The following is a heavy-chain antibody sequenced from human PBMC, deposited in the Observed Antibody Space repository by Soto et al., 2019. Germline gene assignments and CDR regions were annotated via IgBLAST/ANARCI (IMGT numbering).Heavy chain of an antibody. CDR3: ARGPIVLMVYAIPTLTTYGMDV. Sequence: SETLSLTCVVYGGSFSGYYWSWIRQPPGKGLEWIGEINHSGSTNYNPSLKSRVTISVDTSKNQFSLKLSSVTAADTAVYYCARGPIVLMVYAIPTLTTYGMDVWGQGTTVTVSS. V-gene: IGHV4-34*01. D-gene: IGHD2-8*01. CDR2: INHSGST. CDR1: GGSFSGYY. J-gene: IGHJ6*02.